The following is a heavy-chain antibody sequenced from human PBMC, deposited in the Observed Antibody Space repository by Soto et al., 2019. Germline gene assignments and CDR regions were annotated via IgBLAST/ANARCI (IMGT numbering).Heavy chain of an antibody. CDR1: GFTFSSYA. Sequence: GGSLRLSCAASGFTFSSYAMTWVRQAPGKGLQWVSTITASGGSTYYADSVKGRFTIARDNSKNTLYLQMNSLRAEDTALYHCAKGGCSGGSCHLDYWGQGIMVTVS. D-gene: IGHD2-15*01. CDR3: AKGGCSGGSCHLDY. CDR2: ITASGGST. J-gene: IGHJ4*02. V-gene: IGHV3-23*01.